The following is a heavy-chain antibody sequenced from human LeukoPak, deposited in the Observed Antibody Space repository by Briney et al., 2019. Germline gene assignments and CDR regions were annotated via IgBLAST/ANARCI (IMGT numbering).Heavy chain of an antibody. V-gene: IGHV4-39*01. CDR2: IYYSGST. CDR3: ARRCGSTSCTTKAAFDI. D-gene: IGHD2-2*01. J-gene: IGHJ3*02. CDR1: GGSISSSSYY. Sequence: SETLSLTCTVSGGSISSSSYYWGWIRQPPGKGLEWIGSIYYSGSTYYNPSLKSRVTTSVDTSKNQFSLKLSSVTAADTAVYYCARRCGSTSCTTKAAFDIWGQGTMVTVSS.